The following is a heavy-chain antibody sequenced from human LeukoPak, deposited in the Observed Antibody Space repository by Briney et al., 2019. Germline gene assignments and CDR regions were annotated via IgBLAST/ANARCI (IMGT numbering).Heavy chain of an antibody. V-gene: IGHV1-69*04. Sequence: SVKVSCKASGGTFSSYAISWVRQAPGQGLEWMGRIIPILGIANYAQKFQGRVTITTDTSTSTAYMELRSLRSDDTAVYYCARDLVPYSSTSDASDIWGQGTMVSVSS. D-gene: IGHD6-13*01. CDR2: IIPILGIA. CDR1: GGTFSSYA. CDR3: ARDLVPYSSTSDASDI. J-gene: IGHJ3*02.